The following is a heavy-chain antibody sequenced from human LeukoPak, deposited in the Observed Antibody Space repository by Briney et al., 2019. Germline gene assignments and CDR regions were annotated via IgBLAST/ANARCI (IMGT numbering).Heavy chain of an antibody. CDR1: GFTFSSQS. D-gene: IGHD6-6*01. Sequence: GGSLRLSCAASGFTFSSQSMDWVRQAPGKGLEWVSSISSSSRDIYYADSVKGRFTISRDNAKNSLYLQMNSLRVEDTAVYYCAAAEYSTSSGGYWGQGTLVTVSS. CDR3: AAAEYSTSSGGY. J-gene: IGHJ4*02. V-gene: IGHV3-21*01. CDR2: ISSSSRDI.